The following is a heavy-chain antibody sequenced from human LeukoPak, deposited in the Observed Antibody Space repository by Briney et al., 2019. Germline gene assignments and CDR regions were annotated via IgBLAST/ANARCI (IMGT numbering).Heavy chain of an antibody. CDR2: INPSGGST. CDR1: GYTFTSYY. CDR3: ARAGVRGVIIDFYYYYMDV. Sequence: GASVKVSCKASGYTFTSYYMHWVRQAPGQGLEWMGIINPSGGSTSDAQKFQGRVTMTRDMSTSTVYMELSSLRSEDTAVYYCARAGVRGVIIDFYYYYMDVWGKGTTVTVSS. D-gene: IGHD3-10*01. V-gene: IGHV1-46*01. J-gene: IGHJ6*03.